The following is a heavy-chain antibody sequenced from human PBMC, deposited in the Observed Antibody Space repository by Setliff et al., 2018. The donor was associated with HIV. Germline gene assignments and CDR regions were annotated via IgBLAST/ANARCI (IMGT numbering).Heavy chain of an antibody. CDR1: GYTFTSYG. CDR2: ISTYNGNT. Sequence: GASVKVSCKASGYTFTSYGITWVRQAPGQGLEWMGWISTYNGNTHYAQKLQGRVTMTTDTSTSTAYMELRMLRSDDTAMYYCARKYTGGPLDYWGQGTLVTVSS. V-gene: IGHV1-18*01. J-gene: IGHJ4*02. D-gene: IGHD6-19*01. CDR3: ARKYTGGPLDY.